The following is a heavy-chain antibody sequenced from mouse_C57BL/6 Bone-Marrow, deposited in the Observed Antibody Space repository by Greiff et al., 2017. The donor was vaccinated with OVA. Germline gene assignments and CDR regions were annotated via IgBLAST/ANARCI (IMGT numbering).Heavy chain of an antibody. J-gene: IGHJ1*03. CDR2: IYPGDGDT. Sequence: VQLQQSGPELVKPGASVKISCKASGYAFSSSWMNWVKQRPGTGLEWIGRIYPGDGDTNYNGKFKGKATLTADKSSSTAYMQLSSLTSEDSAVYFCSVAYYYGSSQWYFDVWGTGTTVTVSS. CDR3: SVAYYYGSSQWYFDV. D-gene: IGHD1-1*01. CDR1: GYAFSSSW. V-gene: IGHV1-82*01.